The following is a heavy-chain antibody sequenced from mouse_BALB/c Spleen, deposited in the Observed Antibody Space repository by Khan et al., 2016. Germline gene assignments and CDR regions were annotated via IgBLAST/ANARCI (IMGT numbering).Heavy chain of an antibody. CDR3: ARDYCGSSDFDY. J-gene: IGHJ2*01. CDR2: ISYSGST. Sequence: EVQLQESGPGLVKPSQSLSLTCTVTGYSITSDYAWNWIRQFPGNQLEWMGYISYSGSTSYNPSHKSRISSTRDTSKNQIILQLNSVTTEDTATYDCARDYCGSSDFDYWGQGTTLTVSS. CDR1: GYSITSDYA. V-gene: IGHV3-2*02. D-gene: IGHD1-1*01.